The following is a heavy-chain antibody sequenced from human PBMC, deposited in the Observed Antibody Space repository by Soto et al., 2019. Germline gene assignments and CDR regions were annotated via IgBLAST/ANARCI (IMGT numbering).Heavy chain of an antibody. V-gene: IGHV1-2*02. CDR2: INPATGAA. CDR1: GYPVTAYY. D-gene: IGHD3-3*01. Sequence: QLHLVQSGAVVKKPGASVTVSCSASGYPVTAYYMHWVRQAPGRGLEWMGGINPATGAAKYTQTFQGRGTMTRDTATMTVFLELMGLTSEDTAVFYWARGGGVGVAGSAAFDMWGQGTLVTVSS. CDR3: ARGGGVGVAGSAAFDM. J-gene: IGHJ3*02.